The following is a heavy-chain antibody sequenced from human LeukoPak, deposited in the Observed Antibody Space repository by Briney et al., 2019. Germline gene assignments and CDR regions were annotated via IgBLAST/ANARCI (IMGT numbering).Heavy chain of an antibody. J-gene: IGHJ6*02. Sequence: PGGSLRLSCAASGFTFSDYYMSWIRQAPGKGLEWVSYISSSGSTIYYADSVKGRFTISRDNAKNSLYLQMNSLRAEDTAVYYCARDSRGYSVSFYGMDVWGQGTTVTVSS. CDR1: GFTFSDYY. D-gene: IGHD5/OR15-5a*01. CDR2: ISSSGSTI. V-gene: IGHV3-11*01. CDR3: ARDSRGYSVSFYGMDV.